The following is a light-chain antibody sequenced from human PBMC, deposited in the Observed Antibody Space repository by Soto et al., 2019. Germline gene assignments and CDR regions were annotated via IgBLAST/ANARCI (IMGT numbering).Light chain of an antibody. CDR1: QSVSSN. J-gene: IGKJ1*01. CDR2: GAS. CDR3: QQYNNWTPWT. Sequence: EIVMTQSPATLSVSPGERATLSCRASQSVSSNLAWYKQKPGQAPRLLIYGASTRATGIPARFSGSGSGTEFTLTISSLQSEDFAVYYCQQYNNWTPWTFGQGTKVDIK. V-gene: IGKV3-15*01.